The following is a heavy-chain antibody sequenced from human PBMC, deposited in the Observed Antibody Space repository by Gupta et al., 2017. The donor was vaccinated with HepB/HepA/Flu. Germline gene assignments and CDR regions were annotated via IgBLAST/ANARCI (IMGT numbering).Heavy chain of an antibody. Sequence: QLHLQESGPGLVKPSETLSLTCTVSGGSISSSSYYWGWIRQPPGKGLEWIGSIYYSGSTYYNPSLKSRVTISVDTSKNQFSLKLSSVTAADTAVYYCAVKGPVPGPEYSSGWYVSRAFDIWGQGTMVTVSS. CDR2: IYYSGST. CDR3: AVKGPVPGPEYSSGWYVSRAFDI. CDR1: GGSISSSSYY. J-gene: IGHJ3*02. V-gene: IGHV4-39*01. D-gene: IGHD6-19*01.